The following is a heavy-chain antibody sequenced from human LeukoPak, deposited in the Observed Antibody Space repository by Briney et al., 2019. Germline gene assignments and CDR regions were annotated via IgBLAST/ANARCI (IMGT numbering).Heavy chain of an antibody. CDR1: GGSINSYD. CDR3: AKDAVATGIGALDI. CDR2: IYDSGST. D-gene: IGHD5-12*01. J-gene: IGHJ3*02. V-gene: IGHV4-59*01. Sequence: SETLSLTCTASGGSINSYDWYWIRQPPGKGLEWIGCIYDSGSTKYNPSLKSRVTISVDTSKNQLSLKMSSVTAADTAVYYCAKDAVATGIGALDIWGQGTMVTVSS.